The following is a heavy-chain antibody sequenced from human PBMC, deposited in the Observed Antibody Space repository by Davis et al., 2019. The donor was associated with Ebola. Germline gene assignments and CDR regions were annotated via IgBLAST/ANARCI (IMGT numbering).Heavy chain of an antibody. CDR2: ISYDGSNK. V-gene: IGHV3-30*18. Sequence: SLKISCAASGFTFSSYGMHWVRQAPGKGLEWVAVISYDGSNKYYADSVKGRFTISRDNSKNTLYLQMNSLRAEDTALYYCAKAPIEMATWGAYGMDVWGQGTTVTVSS. CDR3: AKAPIEMATWGAYGMDV. CDR1: GFTFSSYG. J-gene: IGHJ6*02. D-gene: IGHD5-24*01.